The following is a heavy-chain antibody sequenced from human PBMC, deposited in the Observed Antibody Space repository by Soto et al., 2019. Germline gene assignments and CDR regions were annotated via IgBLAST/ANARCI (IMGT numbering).Heavy chain of an antibody. CDR2: IYPSDSDT. CDR1: GYSFSNYW. V-gene: IGHV5-51*01. CDR3: ASIYTSGWYYFQY. Sequence: PGESLKISCQGSGYSFSNYWIGWVRQMPGKGLEWMGIIYPSDSDTRYNPSFQGQVTISADKSINTAYLQWSSLKASDTAMYYCASIYTSGWYYFQYWGQGTLVTVSS. J-gene: IGHJ4*02. D-gene: IGHD6-19*01.